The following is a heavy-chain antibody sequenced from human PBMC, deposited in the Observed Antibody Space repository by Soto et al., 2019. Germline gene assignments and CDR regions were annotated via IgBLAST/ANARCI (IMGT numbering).Heavy chain of an antibody. CDR3: TRGSFLEWSCMDV. CDR2: INPSGTIT. V-gene: IGHV1-46*02. J-gene: IGHJ6*02. Sequence: QVQLVQSGAEVKKPGASVKVSCKASGYTFNRYYMHWVRQAPGQGLEWMGMINPSGTITSYAQKFQGRVTMTRDTSTSTLFMELRSLRSDDTAEYYCTRGSFLEWSCMDVWGQGTTVTVAS. CDR1: GYTFNRYY. D-gene: IGHD3-3*01.